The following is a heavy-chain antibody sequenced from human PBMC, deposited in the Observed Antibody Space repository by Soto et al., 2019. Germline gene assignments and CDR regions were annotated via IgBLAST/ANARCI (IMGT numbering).Heavy chain of an antibody. CDR1: GGSISSYY. Sequence: PSETLSLTCTVSGGSISSYYWSWIRQPPGKGLEWIGYIYYSGSTNYNPSLKSRVTISVDTSKNQFSLKLSSVTAADTAVYYCARGKYTREPHYFDYWGQGTLVTVSS. V-gene: IGHV4-59*12. CDR3: ARGKYTREPHYFDY. J-gene: IGHJ4*02. D-gene: IGHD1-1*01. CDR2: IYYSGST.